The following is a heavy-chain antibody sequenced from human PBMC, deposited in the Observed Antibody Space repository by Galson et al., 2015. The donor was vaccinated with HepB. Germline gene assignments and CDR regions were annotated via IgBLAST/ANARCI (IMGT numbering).Heavy chain of an antibody. D-gene: IGHD3-3*01. CDR3: TRATPYDFWRAYYYYMDV. V-gene: IGHV3-49*03. CDR1: GFTFGDYA. J-gene: IGHJ6*03. CDR2: IRSKAYGGTT. Sequence: SLRLSCAASGFTFGDYAMSWFRQAPGKGLEWVGFIRSKAYGGTTEYAASVKGRFTISRDDSKSIAYLQMNSLKTEDTAVYYCTRATPYDFWRAYYYYMDVWGKGTTASVSS.